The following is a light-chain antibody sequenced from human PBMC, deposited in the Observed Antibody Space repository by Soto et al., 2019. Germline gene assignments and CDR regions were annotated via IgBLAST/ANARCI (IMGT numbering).Light chain of an antibody. CDR3: QQYNNWPLT. J-gene: IGKJ1*01. V-gene: IGKV3-15*01. CDR2: GAS. CDR1: QSVSSN. Sequence: EIVLTQSPGTLSLSPGERATLSCRTSQSVSSNLAWYQQKPGQAPRLIIYGASTRATGIPARFSGSGSGTDCTFTISSLQSEDFAVYYCQQYNNWPLTLGQGTKVDIK.